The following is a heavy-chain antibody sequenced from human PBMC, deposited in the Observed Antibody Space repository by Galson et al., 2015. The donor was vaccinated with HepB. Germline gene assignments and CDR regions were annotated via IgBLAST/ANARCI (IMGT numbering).Heavy chain of an antibody. J-gene: IGHJ4*02. CDR3: VRATDGPSSCTTTHGYVFDS. CDR2: SSAYQGNT. CDR1: GFSFRNYA. Sequence: SVKVSCKASGFSFRNYAINWVRQAPGQGLEWMGWSSAYQGNTNYAQRLQGRVTMTTDASTSTAYMELRSLRSDDTAVYYVVRATDGPSSCTTTHGYVFDSGGQGTLVTVSS. V-gene: IGHV1-18*01. D-gene: IGHD2-2*01.